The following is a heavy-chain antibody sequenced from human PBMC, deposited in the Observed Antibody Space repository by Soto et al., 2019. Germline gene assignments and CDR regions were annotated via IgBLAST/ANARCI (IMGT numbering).Heavy chain of an antibody. D-gene: IGHD6-13*01. CDR2: VSAYNGNT. Sequence: QVQLVQSGAEVKKPGASVKVSCKASGYTFTSYGISWVRQAPGQGLELIGWVSAYNGNTNYAQKLPERSKMNTDTSTSKAYMELRSLRSDGTAVYYCAREWVRDSSSWADYFDYWGQGALVTVSS. CDR3: AREWVRDSSSWADYFDY. V-gene: IGHV1-18*01. J-gene: IGHJ4*02. CDR1: GYTFTSYG.